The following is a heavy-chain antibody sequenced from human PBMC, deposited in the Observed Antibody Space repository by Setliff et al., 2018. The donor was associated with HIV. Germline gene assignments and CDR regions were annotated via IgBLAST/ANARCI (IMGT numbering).Heavy chain of an antibody. V-gene: IGHV4-59*01. CDR2: IYYSGIT. D-gene: IGHD3-22*01. J-gene: IGHJ4*02. Sequence: LPETLSLTCSVSDGSISTYYWSWIRQPPGKGLEWIGYIYYSGITNYSPSLKSRVTFLVDTSKNQFSLRLSSVTAADTAVYFCARGDYDSGGYFFDKWGQGALVTVSS. CDR3: ARGDYDSGGYFFDK. CDR1: DGSISTYY.